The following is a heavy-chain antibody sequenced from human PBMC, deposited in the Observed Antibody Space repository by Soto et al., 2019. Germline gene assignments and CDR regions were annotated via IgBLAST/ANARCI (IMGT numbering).Heavy chain of an antibody. J-gene: IGHJ4*02. CDR2: MNPNSGNT. CDR1: GYTFTSYD. V-gene: IGHV1-8*01. D-gene: IGHD2-8*01. Sequence: ASVKVSCKXSGYTFTSYDINWVRQATGQGLEWMGWMNPNSGNTGYAQKFQGRVTMTRNTSISTAYMELSSLRSEDTAVYYCARVSGCTNGVCYFFDYWGQGTLVTSPQ. CDR3: ARVSGCTNGVCYFFDY.